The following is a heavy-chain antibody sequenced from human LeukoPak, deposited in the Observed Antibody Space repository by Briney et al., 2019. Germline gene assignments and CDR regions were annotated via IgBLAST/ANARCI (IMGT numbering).Heavy chain of an antibody. D-gene: IGHD2-15*01. V-gene: IGHV5-51*01. J-gene: IGHJ4*02. CDR2: IYPGDSDT. CDR1: GYSFTSYW. CDR3: ARGYYFFDY. Sequence: NAGESLKIPCKGSGYSFTSYWIAWVRQMPGKGLEWMGIIYPGDSDTRYSPSFQGQVTISADKSITTAYLQWSSLKASDTAIYYCARGYYFFDYWGQGTLVTVSS.